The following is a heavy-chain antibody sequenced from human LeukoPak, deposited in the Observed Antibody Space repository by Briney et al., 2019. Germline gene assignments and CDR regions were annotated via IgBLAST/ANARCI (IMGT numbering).Heavy chain of an antibody. CDR2: TNHSGST. Sequence: SETLSLTCAAYGGSFSGYYWSWIRQPPGKGLEWIGETNHSGSTNYNPSLKSRVTISVDTSKNQFSLKLSSVTAADTAVYYCARVAWGPFDYWGQGTLVTVSS. V-gene: IGHV4-34*01. D-gene: IGHD3-16*01. CDR3: ARVAWGPFDY. J-gene: IGHJ4*02. CDR1: GGSFSGYY.